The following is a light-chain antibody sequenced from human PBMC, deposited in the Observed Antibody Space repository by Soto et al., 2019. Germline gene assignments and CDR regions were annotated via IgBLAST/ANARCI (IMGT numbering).Light chain of an antibody. Sequence: SVLSQPASGSRSPGQSITISCTGTSSDVGGYNHVSWYQQHPGKAPKLMIYDVSNRPSGVSNRFFGSKSDNTASLTISGLQAEDEADYYCTSYASSSTYVFGTGTKVTVL. V-gene: IGLV2-14*03. CDR3: TSYASSSTYV. CDR2: DVS. J-gene: IGLJ1*01. CDR1: SSDVGGYNH.